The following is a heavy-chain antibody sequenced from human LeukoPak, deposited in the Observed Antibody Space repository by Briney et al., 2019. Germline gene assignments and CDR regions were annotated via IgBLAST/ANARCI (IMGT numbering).Heavy chain of an antibody. J-gene: IGHJ5*02. CDR1: GGSISSYY. V-gene: IGHV4-59*01. D-gene: IGHD6-13*01. CDR2: IYYGGST. CDR3: ARGQSRSWYGWFDP. Sequence: PSETLSLTCAVSGGSISSYYWNWIRQPPGKGLEWIGYIYYGGSTNYNPSFRSRVTISVDTSMNQFSLKLSSVTAADTAVYYCARGQSRSWYGWFDPWGQGTLVTVSS.